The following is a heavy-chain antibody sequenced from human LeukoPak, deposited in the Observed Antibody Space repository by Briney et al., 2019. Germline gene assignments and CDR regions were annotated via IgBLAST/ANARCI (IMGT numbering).Heavy chain of an antibody. CDR1: GGSISSGDYY. V-gene: IGHV4-30-4*01. CDR2: IYYSGST. Sequence: SETLSLTCTVSGGSISSGDYYWAWIRQPPGKGLEWIGYIYYSGSTYYNPSLMSRVIMSVDTSRNQFSLNLSSVTAADTAVYYCARRSSIAARPFDYWGQGTLVTVSS. J-gene: IGHJ4*02. D-gene: IGHD6-6*01. CDR3: ARRSSIAARPFDY.